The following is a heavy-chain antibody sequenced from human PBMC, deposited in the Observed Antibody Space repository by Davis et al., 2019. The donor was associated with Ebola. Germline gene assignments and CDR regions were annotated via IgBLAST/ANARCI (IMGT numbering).Heavy chain of an antibody. CDR2: ITGSGGST. J-gene: IGHJ5*02. D-gene: IGHD6-19*01. CDR3: SGLGASSGWYLP. Sequence: PGGSLRLSCAASGFTFSSYVMIWVRQAPGEGLEWASAITGSGGSTCYADSVKGRFTISRDNSKSTLYLQMNSLRAEDTAVYYCSGLGASSGWYLPWGQGTLVTVSS. V-gene: IGHV3-23*01. CDR1: GFTFSSYV.